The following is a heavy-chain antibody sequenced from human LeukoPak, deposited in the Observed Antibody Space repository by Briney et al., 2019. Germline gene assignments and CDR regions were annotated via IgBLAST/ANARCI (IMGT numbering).Heavy chain of an antibody. J-gene: IGHJ4*02. V-gene: IGHV4-30-4*08. CDR3: ARRISGSYYFDY. CDR2: IYYTGST. CDR1: GGSINSGDYF. D-gene: IGHD3-10*01. Sequence: SETLSLTCAVSGGSINSGDYFWSWIRQTPGKGLEWIGYIYYTGSTSYNPSLKSRVTLAIDMSRNHFSLKMTSVTAADAAVYYCARRISGSYYFDYWGQGALVTVSS.